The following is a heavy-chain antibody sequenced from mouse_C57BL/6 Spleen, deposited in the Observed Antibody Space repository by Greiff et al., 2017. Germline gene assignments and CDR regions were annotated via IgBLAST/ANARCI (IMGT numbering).Heavy chain of an antibody. CDR3: ARSDYDVGAMDY. J-gene: IGHJ4*01. V-gene: IGHV1-61*01. CDR2: IYPSDSET. D-gene: IGHD2-4*01. Sequence: VQLQQPGAELVRPGSSVKLSCKASGYTFTSYWMDWVKQRPGQGLEWIGNIYPSDSETHYNQKFKDKATLTVDKSSSTAYMQLSSLTSEDSAVYYCARSDYDVGAMDYWGQGTSVTVSS. CDR1: GYTFTSYW.